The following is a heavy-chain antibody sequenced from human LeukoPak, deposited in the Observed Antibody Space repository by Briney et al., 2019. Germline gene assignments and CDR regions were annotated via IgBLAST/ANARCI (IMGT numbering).Heavy chain of an antibody. CDR1: GYTFTNYD. V-gene: IGHV1-8*01. J-gene: IGHJ4*02. CDR3: ARDSPYYDILTGYSKFDY. Sequence: ASVKVSCKASGYTFTNYDINWVRQATGQGLEWMGWMNPNSGNTGYAQKFQGRVTMTRDTSVGTAYMELNSLRSEDTAVYYCARDSPYYDILTGYSKFDYWGQGTLVTVSS. CDR2: MNPNSGNT. D-gene: IGHD3-9*01.